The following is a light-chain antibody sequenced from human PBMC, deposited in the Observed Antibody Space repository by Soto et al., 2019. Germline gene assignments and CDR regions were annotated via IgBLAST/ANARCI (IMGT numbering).Light chain of an antibody. J-gene: IGKJ1*01. CDR3: MQGTHWPRT. V-gene: IGKV2-30*01. CDR2: KVS. CDR1: ESLVATDGITY. Sequence: DVVMTQSPVSLPVTLGQPASISCRSSESLVATDGITYLNWFHQRPGQSPRRLIYKVSDRDSGAPDRFRGSGSGTDFTLRISRVEAEDVGIYYCMQGTHWPRTFGQGTKVDIK.